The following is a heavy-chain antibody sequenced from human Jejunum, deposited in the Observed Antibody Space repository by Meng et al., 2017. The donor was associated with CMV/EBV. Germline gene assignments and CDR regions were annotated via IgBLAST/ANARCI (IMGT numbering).Heavy chain of an antibody. CDR1: EFTVSNNH. CDR2: IYSGGST. D-gene: IGHD6-19*01. J-gene: IGHJ4*02. V-gene: IGHV3-66*01. CDR3: AKVGFGWYSIDY. Sequence: RLWGSGGGLVQPGGSLGLCVAASEFTVSNNHMAWVRQAPGKGLEWVSVIYSGGSTYYGDSVKDRFTISRDTSWNMLSLEMNSLRPEDTAVYYCAKVGFGWYSIDYWGQGTLVTVSS.